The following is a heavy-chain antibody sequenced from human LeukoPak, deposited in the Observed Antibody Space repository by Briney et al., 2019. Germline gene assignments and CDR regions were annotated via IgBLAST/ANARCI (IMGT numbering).Heavy chain of an antibody. Sequence: PGGSLRLSCTASGFTFGDYAMSWVRQAPGKGLEWVGFIRSKAYGGTTEYAASVKGRFTISRDDSKSIAYLQMNSLKTEDTAVYYCTRDRTAARSFLDYWGQGTLVTVSS. J-gene: IGHJ4*02. D-gene: IGHD6-6*01. CDR3: TRDRTAARSFLDY. CDR1: GFTFGDYA. CDR2: IRSKAYGGTT. V-gene: IGHV3-49*04.